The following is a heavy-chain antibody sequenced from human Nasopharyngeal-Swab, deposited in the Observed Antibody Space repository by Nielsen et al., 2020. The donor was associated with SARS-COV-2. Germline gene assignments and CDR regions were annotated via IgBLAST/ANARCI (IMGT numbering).Heavy chain of an antibody. Sequence: GESLKISCAASGFTFDDYGMSWVRQAPGKGLEWVSGINWNGGSTGYADSVKGRFTISRDNAKNSLYLQMNSLRAEDTALYYCAKGDIVLMVYPASAFDIWGQGTMVTVSS. CDR3: AKGDIVLMVYPASAFDI. CDR1: GFTFDDYG. D-gene: IGHD2-8*01. CDR2: INWNGGST. V-gene: IGHV3-20*04. J-gene: IGHJ3*02.